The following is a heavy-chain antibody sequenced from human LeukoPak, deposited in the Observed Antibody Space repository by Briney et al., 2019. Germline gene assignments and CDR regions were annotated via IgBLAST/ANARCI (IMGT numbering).Heavy chain of an antibody. CDR3: ARDLRSGRSSYNFDY. J-gene: IGHJ4*02. V-gene: IGHV1-69*04. D-gene: IGHD6-6*01. CDR2: IIPILGIA. Sequence: SVKVSCKASGGTFSSYAISWVRQAPGQGLEWMGRIIPILGIANYAQKFQGRVTITADKSTSTAYMELSSLRSEDTAVYYCARDLRSGRSSYNFDYWGQGTLVTVSS. CDR1: GGTFSSYA.